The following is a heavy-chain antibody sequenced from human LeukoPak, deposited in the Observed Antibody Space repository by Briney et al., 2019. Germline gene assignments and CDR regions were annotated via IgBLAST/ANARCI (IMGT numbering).Heavy chain of an antibody. D-gene: IGHD6-19*01. V-gene: IGHV1-46*01. J-gene: IGHJ5*02. CDR3: ARVLGAPAVAFDP. CDR2: INPSGGST. CDR1: GYTFTSYY. Sequence: ASVKVSCKASGYTFTSYYMHWVRQAPGQGLEWMGIINPSGGSTSYAQKFQGRVTMTRDTSTSTVYMELSSLRSDDTAVYYCARVLGAPAVAFDPWGQGTLVTVSS.